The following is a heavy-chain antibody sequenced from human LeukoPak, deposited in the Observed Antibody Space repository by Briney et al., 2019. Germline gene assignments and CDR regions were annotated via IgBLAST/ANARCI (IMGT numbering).Heavy chain of an antibody. Sequence: GASVKVSCKAPGYTFTSYAMHWVRQAPGQGLEWMGIIKPSGDSTTYAQKFQGRVSMTRDTSTSTVYMELSSLRSEDTAVYYCARDGGSGYKSWDYWGQGTLVTVSS. CDR3: ARDGGSGYKSWDY. D-gene: IGHD3-22*01. CDR2: IKPSGDST. V-gene: IGHV1-46*01. J-gene: IGHJ4*02. CDR1: GYTFTSYA.